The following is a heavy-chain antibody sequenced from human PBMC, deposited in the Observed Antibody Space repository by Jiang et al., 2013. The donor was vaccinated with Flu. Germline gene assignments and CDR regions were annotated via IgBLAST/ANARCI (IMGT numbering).Heavy chain of an antibody. Sequence: DSVKGRFTISRDNPKNTLYLQMNSLRAEDTAVYYCARDQPSCSGGSCYGYDYYYGMDVWGQGTTVTVSS. D-gene: IGHD2-15*01. J-gene: IGHJ6*02. CDR3: ARDQPSCSGGSCYGYDYYYGMDV. V-gene: IGHV3-66*01.